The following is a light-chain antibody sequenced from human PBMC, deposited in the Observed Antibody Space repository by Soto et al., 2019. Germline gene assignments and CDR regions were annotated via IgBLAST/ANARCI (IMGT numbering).Light chain of an antibody. J-gene: IGLJ1*01. CDR2: EGS. Sequence: QSVLTQPASVSGSVGQSMTISCSGTSNDVGFYALVSWYQQHPGKAPKLLIYEGSKRPSGVSDRFSGSKSGNTASLTISGLRSEDEADYYCSSYAGSVTLFVFGTGTKVTVL. V-gene: IGLV2-23*01. CDR3: SSYAGSVTLFV. CDR1: SNDVGFYAL.